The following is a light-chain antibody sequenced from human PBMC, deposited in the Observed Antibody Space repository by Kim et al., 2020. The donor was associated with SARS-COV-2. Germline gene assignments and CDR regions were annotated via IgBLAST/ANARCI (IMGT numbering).Light chain of an antibody. CDR2: GAS. CDR1: QSVSSN. CDR3: QHYNNWPLT. J-gene: IGKJ1*01. V-gene: IGKV3-15*01. Sequence: EIVMTQSPATLSVSPGERATLSCRASQSVSSNLAWYQLKPGQAPRLLIYGASTRATGIPARFSGRGSGTEFTLTISSLQSEDFAVYYCQHYNNWPLTFGQGTKVEI.